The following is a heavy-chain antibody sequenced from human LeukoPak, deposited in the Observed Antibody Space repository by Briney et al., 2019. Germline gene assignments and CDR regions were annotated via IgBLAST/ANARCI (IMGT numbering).Heavy chain of an antibody. D-gene: IGHD3-22*01. J-gene: IGHJ4*02. CDR1: GFSLSTSGVG. CDR2: IYWDDDK. CDR3: AHRRGPNYYDSSGYYLW. Sequence: SGPTLVNPTQTLTLTCTFSGFSLSTSGVGVGWIRQPTGKALEWLAVIYWDDDKRYSPSLKSRPTITKDTSKNQVVLTMTNMDPVDTATYYCAHRRGPNYYDSSGYYLWWGQGTLVTVSS. V-gene: IGHV2-5*02.